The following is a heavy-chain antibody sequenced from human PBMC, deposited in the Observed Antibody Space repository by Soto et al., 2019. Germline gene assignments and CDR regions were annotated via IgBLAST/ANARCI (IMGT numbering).Heavy chain of an antibody. CDR3: ARHRGYYDILTGYYTELNFDY. CDR1: GGSISSSSYY. J-gene: IGHJ4*02. V-gene: IGHV4-39*01. Sequence: SETLSLTCTVSGGSISSSSYYWGWIRQPPGKGLVWIGSIYYSGTTYYNPSLRSRVTISVDTSKNQFSLKLSSVTAADTAVYYCARHRGYYDILTGYYTELNFDYWGQGTLVTVSS. D-gene: IGHD3-9*01. CDR2: IYYSGTT.